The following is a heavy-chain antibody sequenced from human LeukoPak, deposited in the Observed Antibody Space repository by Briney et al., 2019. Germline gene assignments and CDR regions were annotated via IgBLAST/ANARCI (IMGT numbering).Heavy chain of an antibody. CDR2: ITASGDST. CDR3: AARPVRGFGPLDF. CDR1: GFTFSSYA. Sequence: GSLRLSCAASGFTFSSYAMAWVRQAPGKGLEWVSAITASGDSTYYPDSVKGRFTISRDNSMDTLYLQMDRLRADDTAVYYCAARPVRGFGPLDFWGQGTLVNVFS. V-gene: IGHV3-23*01. D-gene: IGHD3-3*01. J-gene: IGHJ4*02.